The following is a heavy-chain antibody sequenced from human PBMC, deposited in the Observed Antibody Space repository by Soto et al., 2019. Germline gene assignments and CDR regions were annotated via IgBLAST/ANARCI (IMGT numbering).Heavy chain of an antibody. J-gene: IGHJ6*03. CDR1: GGSFSGYY. V-gene: IGHV4-34*01. CDR3: ARVLLGTYYYGSGSSRNYYYYYMDV. D-gene: IGHD3-10*01. CDR2: INHSGST. Sequence: SSETLSLTCAVYGGSFSGYYWSWIRQPPGKGLEWIGEINHSGSTNYNPSLKSRVTISVDTSKNQFSLKLSSVTAADTAVYYCARVLLGTYYYGSGSSRNYYYYYMDVWGKGTTVTVSS.